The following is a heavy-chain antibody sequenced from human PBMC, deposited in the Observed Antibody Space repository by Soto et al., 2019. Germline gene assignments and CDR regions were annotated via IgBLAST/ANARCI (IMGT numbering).Heavy chain of an antibody. CDR1: GGTFSSYA. Sequence: SVKVSCKASGGTFSSYAISWVRQAPGQGLEWMGGIIPIFGTANYAQKFQGRVTITADESTSTAYMELSSLRSEDTAVYYCAREGYSGIKSCCYYGMDVRGQGTTVTVSS. J-gene: IGHJ6*02. D-gene: IGHD1-26*01. CDR2: IIPIFGTA. CDR3: AREGYSGIKSCCYYGMDV. V-gene: IGHV1-69*13.